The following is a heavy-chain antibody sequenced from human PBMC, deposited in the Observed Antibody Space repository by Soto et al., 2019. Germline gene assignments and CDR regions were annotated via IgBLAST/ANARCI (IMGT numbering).Heavy chain of an antibody. V-gene: IGHV4-4*07. CDR3: ARGQRFSDWFDP. D-gene: IGHD3-3*01. CDR2: IYSSGST. J-gene: IGHJ5*02. CDR1: GGTLSGYY. Sequence: SETLSLTCTVTGGTLSGYYWTWIRQSAGGGLEWIGRIYSSGSTNYNPSLKSRVTISLDTSMRHFSLRLRSVSAADTAVYYCARGQRFSDWFDPWGQGTLVIVSS.